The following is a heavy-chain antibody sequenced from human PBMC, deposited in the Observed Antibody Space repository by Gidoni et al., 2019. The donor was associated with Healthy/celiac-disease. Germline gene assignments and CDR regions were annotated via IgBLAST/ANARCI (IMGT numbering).Heavy chain of an antibody. CDR3: ATGSGYSIRTRKNYYGMDV. D-gene: IGHD3-22*01. Sequence: QVQLQQWGAGLLKPSETLSLTCAVHAGSFSGYYWSWIRQPPGKGREWIGEINHSGRTNSNPSLKSRVTISVDTSKNQFSLKLSSVTAADTAVYYCATGSGYSIRTRKNYYGMDVWGQGTTVTVSS. V-gene: IGHV4-34*01. J-gene: IGHJ6*02. CDR1: AGSFSGYY. CDR2: INHSGRT.